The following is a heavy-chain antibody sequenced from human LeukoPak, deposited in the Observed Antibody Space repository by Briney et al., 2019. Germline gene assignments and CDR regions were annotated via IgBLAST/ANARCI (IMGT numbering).Heavy chain of an antibody. V-gene: IGHV3-74*01. J-gene: IGHJ4*02. CDR1: GFTLSSYW. CDR3: ARDRGYASPFDY. D-gene: IGHD5-12*01. Sequence: GGSLRLSCAASGFTLSSYWMHWVRQVPGKGLVWVSCINSDGSSTSHAESVKGRFTISRDNAKNTLYLQMNSLRAEDTAVYYCARDRGYASPFDYWGQGTLVTVSS. CDR2: INSDGSST.